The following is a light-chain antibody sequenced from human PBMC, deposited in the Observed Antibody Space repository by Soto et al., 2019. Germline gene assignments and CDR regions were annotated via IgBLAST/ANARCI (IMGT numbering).Light chain of an antibody. J-gene: IGLJ2*01. CDR1: TGAVTSGHY. CDR3: LLSYSGARGV. V-gene: IGLV7-46*01. CDR2: DTS. Sequence: QAVVTQEPSLTVSPGGTVNLTCGSSTGAVTSGHYPYWFQQKPGQAPRTLIYDTSNKHSWTPARFSGSLLGGKAALTLSGAQPEDEAEYYCLLSYSGARGVFGGGTKVTVL.